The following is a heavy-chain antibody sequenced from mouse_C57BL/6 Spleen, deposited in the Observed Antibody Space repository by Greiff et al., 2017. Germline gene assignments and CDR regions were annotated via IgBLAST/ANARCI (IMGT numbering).Heavy chain of an antibody. CDR1: GYTFTDYY. Sequence: EVQLQQSGPELVKPGASVKISCKASGYTFTDYYMNWVKQSHGKSLEWIGDINPNNGGTSYNQKFKGKATLTVDKSSSTAYMELRSLTSEDSAVYYCARACDYGNSWYFDVWGTGTTVTVSS. V-gene: IGHV1-26*01. CDR3: ARACDYGNSWYFDV. J-gene: IGHJ1*03. D-gene: IGHD2-1*01. CDR2: INPNNGGT.